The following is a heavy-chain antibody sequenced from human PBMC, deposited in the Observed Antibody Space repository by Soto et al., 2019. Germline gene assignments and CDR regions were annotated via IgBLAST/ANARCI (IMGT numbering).Heavy chain of an antibody. Sequence: PGGSLRLSCAPSGFTFSDYSLNRLRQAQGKGQEWVSYISSSSSTIYYADSVKGRFTISRDNAKNSLYLQMNSLRAEDTAVYYCANPITMVRGVISVYWGEGT. CDR2: ISSSSSTI. J-gene: IGHJ4*02. CDR1: GFTFSDYS. V-gene: IGHV3-48*01. D-gene: IGHD3-10*01. CDR3: ANPITMVRGVISVY.